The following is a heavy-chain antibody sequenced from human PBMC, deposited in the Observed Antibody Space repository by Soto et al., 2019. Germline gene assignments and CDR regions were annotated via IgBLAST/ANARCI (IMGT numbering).Heavy chain of an antibody. CDR2: INHSGST. V-gene: IGHV4-34*01. J-gene: IGHJ4*02. CDR1: GGSFSGYY. Sequence: PSATLSLTCAVYGGSFSGYYWSWIRQPPGKGLEWIGEINHSGSTNYNPSLKSRVTISVDTSKNQFSLRLSSVTAADTAVYYCARGVVAAAGMSAYFDYWGQGTLVTVSS. D-gene: IGHD6-13*01. CDR3: ARGVVAAAGMSAYFDY.